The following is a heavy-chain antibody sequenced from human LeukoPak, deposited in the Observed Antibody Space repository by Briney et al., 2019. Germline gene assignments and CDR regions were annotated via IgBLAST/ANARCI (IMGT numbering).Heavy chain of an antibody. CDR3: ANPDSSGYYYNY. V-gene: IGHV3-23*01. CDR2: ISGSGGST. J-gene: IGHJ4*02. D-gene: IGHD3-22*01. Sequence: GSLRLSCAASGFTFSSYAMSWVRQAPGKGLGWVPAISGSGGSTYYADSVKGRFTISRDNSNNTLYLQMNSLRAEDTAVYYCANPDSSGYYYNYWGQGTLVTVSS. CDR1: GFTFSSYA.